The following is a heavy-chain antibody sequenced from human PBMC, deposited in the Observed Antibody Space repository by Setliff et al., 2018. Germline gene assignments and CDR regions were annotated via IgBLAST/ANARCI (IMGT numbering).Heavy chain of an antibody. CDR1: GGSISSSNYY. V-gene: IGHV4-61*05. CDR3: VRPGGTTVVARHFDY. D-gene: IGHD2-15*01. Sequence: SETLSLTCTVSGGSISSSNYYWGWIRQPPGRGMEWIGYIFYSGSTSYIPSLKSRVSISIDTSKNQFSLKLRSVTAADTAIYYCVRPGGTTVVARHFDYWGSGILVTVSS. J-gene: IGHJ4*01. CDR2: IFYSGST.